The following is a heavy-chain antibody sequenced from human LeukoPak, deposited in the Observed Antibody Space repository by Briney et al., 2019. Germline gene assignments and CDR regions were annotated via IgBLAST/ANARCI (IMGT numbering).Heavy chain of an antibody. Sequence: PETLSLTCTVSGGSISSYFWSWIRHPAGKGLEWIGRIFASGSTTYNPSLKSRVTMSVDTSKNQFSLKLSSVTAADTAVYYCAREVKGYSSSWLDYWGQGTLVTVSS. V-gene: IGHV4-4*07. CDR2: IFASGST. CDR1: GGSISSYF. CDR3: AREVKGYSSSWLDY. J-gene: IGHJ4*02. D-gene: IGHD6-13*01.